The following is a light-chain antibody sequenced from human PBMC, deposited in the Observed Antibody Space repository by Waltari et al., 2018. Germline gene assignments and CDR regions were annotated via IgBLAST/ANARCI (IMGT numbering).Light chain of an antibody. CDR2: AGS. CDR1: QNVGRY. V-gene: IGKV3-11*01. Sequence: VLPQSPATLPLSPGETVTLSSSASQNVGRYLAWYQQKAGRAPRLLTYAGSSRGTGIRGSFSDSTSGTDITLTITTQESEDYAVYYCQQRRTFGQGTKLEI. J-gene: IGKJ2*01. CDR3: QQRRT.